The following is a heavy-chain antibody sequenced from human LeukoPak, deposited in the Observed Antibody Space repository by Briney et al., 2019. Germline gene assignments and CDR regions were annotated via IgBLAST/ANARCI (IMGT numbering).Heavy chain of an antibody. Sequence: GGSLRLSCAASGFTVSSNYMSWVRQAPGKGLEWVSVIYSGGSTYYADSVKGRFTISRDNSKNTLYLQMNSLRAEDTAVYYCARDSSGRGEDYYYYMDVWGKGTTVTVSS. J-gene: IGHJ6*03. CDR2: IYSGGST. CDR3: ARDSSGRGEDYYYYMDV. D-gene: IGHD3-16*01. CDR1: GFTVSSNY. V-gene: IGHV3-53*01.